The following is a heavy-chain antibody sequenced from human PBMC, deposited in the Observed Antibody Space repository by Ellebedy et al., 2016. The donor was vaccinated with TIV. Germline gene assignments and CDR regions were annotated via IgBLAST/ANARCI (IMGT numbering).Heavy chain of an antibody. CDR2: IIPIFGTA. J-gene: IGHJ3*02. D-gene: IGHD6-6*01. V-gene: IGHV1-69*13. CDR3: ARERIAARPTDAFDI. Sequence: SVKVSCXASGGTFSSYAISWVRQAPGQGLEWMGGIIPIFGTANYAQKFQGRVTITADESTSTAYMELSSLRSEDTAVYYCARERIAARPTDAFDIWGQGTMVTVSS. CDR1: GGTFSSYA.